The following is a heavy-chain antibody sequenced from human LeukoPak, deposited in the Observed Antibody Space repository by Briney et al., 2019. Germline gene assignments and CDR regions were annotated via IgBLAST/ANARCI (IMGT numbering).Heavy chain of an antibody. V-gene: IGHV3-23*01. CDR2: ISGSGGST. CDR3: AKDGFHGGEADY. Sequence: GGSLRLSCAASGFTFSSYAMSWVRQAPGKGLEWVSAISGSGGSTYYADSVKGRFTISRDSSKNTLYLQMNSLRAEDTAVYYCAKDGFHGGEADYWGQGTLVTVSS. J-gene: IGHJ4*02. CDR1: GFTFSSYA.